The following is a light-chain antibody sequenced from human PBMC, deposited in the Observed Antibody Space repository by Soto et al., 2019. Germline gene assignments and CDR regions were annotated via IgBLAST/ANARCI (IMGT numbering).Light chain of an antibody. CDR1: SGDVGGYNY. J-gene: IGLJ1*01. CDR2: EVS. V-gene: IGLV2-14*01. Sequence: QSVLTQPASVSGSPGQSITISCTGTSGDVGGYNYVSWYQQHPGKAPKLMIYEVSNRPSGVSNRFPGSKSGNTASLTISGLQAEDEADYYCSSYTSSSTYVFGTGTKVTVL. CDR3: SSYTSSSTYV.